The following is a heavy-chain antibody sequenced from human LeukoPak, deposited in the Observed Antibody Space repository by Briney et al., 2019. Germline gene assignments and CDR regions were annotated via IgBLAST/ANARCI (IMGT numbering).Heavy chain of an antibody. V-gene: IGHV1-2*02. J-gene: IGHJ4*02. CDR3: ARWGPPYYYDSSGYYPDY. CDR1: GYTFTSYD. Sequence: ASVKVSCKASGYTFTSYDINWVRQAPGQGLEWMGWINPNSGGTNYAQKFQGRVTMTRDTSISTAYMELSRLRSDDTAVYYCARWGPPYYYDSSGYYPDYWGQGTLVTVSS. D-gene: IGHD3-22*01. CDR2: INPNSGGT.